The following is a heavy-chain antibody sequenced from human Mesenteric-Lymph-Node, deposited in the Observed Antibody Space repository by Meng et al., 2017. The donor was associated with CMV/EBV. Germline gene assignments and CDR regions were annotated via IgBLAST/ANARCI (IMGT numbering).Heavy chain of an antibody. J-gene: IGHJ4*02. CDR1: GFTFSSYE. D-gene: IGHD3-10*01. V-gene: IGHV3-48*03. Sequence: GESLKISCAASGFTFSSYEMNWVRQAPGKGLEWVSYISSSGSTIYYADSVKGRFTISRDNAKNSLYLQMNSLRAEDTAVYYCARKVSKTYYYGSGSYLPHYHFDYWGQGTLVTVSS. CDR3: ARKVSKTYYYGSGSYLPHYHFDY. CDR2: ISSSGSTI.